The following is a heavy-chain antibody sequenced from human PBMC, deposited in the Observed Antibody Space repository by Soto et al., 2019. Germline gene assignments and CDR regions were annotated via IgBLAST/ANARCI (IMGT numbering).Heavy chain of an antibody. V-gene: IGHV3-74*02. CDR2: INSDGSVS. D-gene: IGHD2-15*01. CDR3: ARGDCVGGTCYSLAGSFYYYMDV. Sequence: EVQLVESGGGLVQPGGSLRLSCAASGFTFSNYWMYWVRQAPGRGWGGFSRINSDGSVSSYADSVKGRLTISRDNVKNTLYLQMDSLRAEDTAVYYCARGDCVGGTCYSLAGSFYYYMDVWGKGTTVTVFS. J-gene: IGHJ6*03. CDR1: GFTFSNYW.